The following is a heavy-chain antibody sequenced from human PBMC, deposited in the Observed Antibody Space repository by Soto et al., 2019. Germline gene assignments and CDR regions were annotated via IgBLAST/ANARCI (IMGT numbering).Heavy chain of an antibody. D-gene: IGHD2-15*01. CDR1: GGSISSSSYY. Sequence: QLQLQESGPGLVKPSETLSLTCTVSGGSISSSSYYWGWIRQPPGKGLEWIGSIYYSGSTYYNPSLKSRFTIPVDTSKTRFPLKLGSVTAADTAVYYWARLLVVVVIDSDGMDVWGQGPTVTVSS. CDR2: IYYSGST. J-gene: IGHJ6*02. V-gene: IGHV4-39*01. CDR3: ARLLVVVVIDSDGMDV.